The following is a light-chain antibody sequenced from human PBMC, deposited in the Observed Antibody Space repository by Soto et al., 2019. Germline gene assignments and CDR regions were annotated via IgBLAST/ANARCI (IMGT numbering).Light chain of an antibody. CDR3: LRYNAFSQT. J-gene: IGKJ1*01. CDR2: DAS. CDR1: QSISSW. V-gene: IGKV1-5*01. Sequence: DIQMTQSPSTLSASVGDRVTITCRASQSISSWLAWYQQKPGKAPKLLIYDASSLESGVPSRFSGSGSGTEFTLTIDSLQSDDVAIYYCLRYNAFSQTFGQGTKVEI.